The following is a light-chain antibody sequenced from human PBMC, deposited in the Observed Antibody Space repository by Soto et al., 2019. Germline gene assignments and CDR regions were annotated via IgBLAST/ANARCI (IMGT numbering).Light chain of an antibody. J-gene: IGKJ1*01. V-gene: IGKV1-39*01. CDR2: GAS. Sequence: PMTQSPSSLSASVGARVTITCRASQNIRTYLNWYQQKPGKAPSLLIYGASTLQTGVPSRFSGSGSATEFTLTITSLQPEDFATYYCQQSYTTPRTFGQGTKVEIK. CDR3: QQSYTTPRT. CDR1: QNIRTY.